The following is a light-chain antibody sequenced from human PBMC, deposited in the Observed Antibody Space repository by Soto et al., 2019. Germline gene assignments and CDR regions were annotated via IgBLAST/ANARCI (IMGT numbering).Light chain of an antibody. CDR3: QQYHNWPPLT. J-gene: IGKJ4*01. Sequence: EIVMRQSPATLSFSPGERVTLSCRASQSVTRHLAWYQQKPGQAPRLLIYDASTRATGIPARFSGSGSGTEFTLTISSLQSEDVAVYYCQQYHNWPPLTFGGGTKVEIE. CDR1: QSVTRH. CDR2: DAS. V-gene: IGKV3-15*01.